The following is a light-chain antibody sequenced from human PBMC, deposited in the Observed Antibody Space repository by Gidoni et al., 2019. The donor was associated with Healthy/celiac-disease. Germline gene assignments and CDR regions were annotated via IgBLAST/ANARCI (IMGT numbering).Light chain of an antibody. CDR2: GNR. V-gene: IGLV1-40*01. CDR1: SSNIGAGYD. CDR3: QSYDSSLSGSVV. J-gene: IGLJ2*01. Sequence: SVLPQPPSVSGAPGQSGTISCTGSSSNIGAGYDVHWYKQLPGTAPKLLIYGNRNRPSGVPDRFSGSKSGTSASLAITGLQAEDEADYYCQSYDSSLSGSVVFGGGTKLTVL.